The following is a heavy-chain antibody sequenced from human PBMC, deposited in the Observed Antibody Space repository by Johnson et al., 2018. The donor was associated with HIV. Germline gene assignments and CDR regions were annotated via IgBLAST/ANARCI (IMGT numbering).Heavy chain of an antibody. CDR1: GFTFSSFG. V-gene: IGHV3-30*19. CDR3: ARGGLYIQFLAFDAFDI. D-gene: IGHD4-11*01. CDR2: ISYDGSYK. J-gene: IGHJ3*02. Sequence: VQLVESGGGVVQPGGSLRLSCAASGFTFSSFGMHCVRQAPGKGLEWVAVISYDGSYKYYADSVKGRFTISRDNSKNTLYLQMNSLRPEDTAVYFCARGGLYIQFLAFDAFDIWGQGTMVTVSS.